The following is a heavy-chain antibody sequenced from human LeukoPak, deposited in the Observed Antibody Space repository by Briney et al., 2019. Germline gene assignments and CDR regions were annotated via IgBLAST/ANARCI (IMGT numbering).Heavy chain of an antibody. V-gene: IGHV1-18*01. CDR2: ISAYNGNT. CDR1: GYTFTSYG. D-gene: IGHD2-2*01. CDR3: ARDISLGYCSSTSCPSDAFDI. J-gene: IGHJ3*02. Sequence: ASVKVSCKASGYTFTSYGISWVRQAPGQGLEWMGWISAYNGNTNYAQKLQGRVTMTTDTSTSTAYMELRSLRSDDTAVYYCARDISLGYCSSTSCPSDAFDIWGQGTMVTVSS.